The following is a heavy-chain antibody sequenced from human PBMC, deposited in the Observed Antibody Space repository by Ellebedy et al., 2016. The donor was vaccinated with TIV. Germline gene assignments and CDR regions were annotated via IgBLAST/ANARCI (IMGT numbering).Heavy chain of an antibody. Sequence: PGGSLRLSCAASGFTFITYTMNWLRQAPAKGLEWVSSISGGGGYIYYADSVKGRFTISRDNANNSLFLQMNSLRAEDTAVYYCARRGSYGDYAVQVNSWFDTWGQGTLVTVSS. CDR2: ISGGGGYI. D-gene: IGHD4-17*01. CDR3: ARRGSYGDYAVQVNSWFDT. J-gene: IGHJ5*02. CDR1: GFTFITYT. V-gene: IGHV3-21*01.